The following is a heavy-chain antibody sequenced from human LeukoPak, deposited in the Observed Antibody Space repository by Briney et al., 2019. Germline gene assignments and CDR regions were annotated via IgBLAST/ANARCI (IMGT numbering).Heavy chain of an antibody. CDR3: ARGGYCGGDSCYLDY. CDR1: GGSISSYY. J-gene: IGHJ4*02. V-gene: IGHV4-59*01. Sequence: SETLSLTCTVSGGSISSYYWSWIRQPPGKGLEWIGYIYYSGSTNYNPSLKSRVTISVDTSKNHFSLKLGPVTAADTAVYYCARGGYCGGDSCYLDYWGQGTLVTVSS. CDR2: IYYSGST. D-gene: IGHD2-15*01.